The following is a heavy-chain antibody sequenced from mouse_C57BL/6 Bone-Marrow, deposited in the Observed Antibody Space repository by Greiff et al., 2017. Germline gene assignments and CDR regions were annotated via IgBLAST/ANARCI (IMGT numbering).Heavy chain of an antibody. V-gene: IGHV1-39*01. D-gene: IGHD2-5*01. J-gene: IGHJ3*01. CDR2: INPNYGTT. CDR1: GYSFTDYN. CDR3: ARGGQAYYSKEGPAWFAY. Sequence: VQLKQSGPELVKPGASVKISCKASGYSFTDYNMNWVKQSNGKSLEWIGVINPNYGTTSYNQKFKGKATLTVDQSSSTAYMQLNSLTSEDSAVYYCARGGQAYYSKEGPAWFAYWGQGTLVTVSA.